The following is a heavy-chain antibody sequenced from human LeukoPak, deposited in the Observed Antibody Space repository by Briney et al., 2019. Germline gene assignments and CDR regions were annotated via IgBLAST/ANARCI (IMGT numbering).Heavy chain of an antibody. CDR3: AKGSSGYFADL. CDR2: ISNDGGGT. CDR1: GFIFNNYG. D-gene: IGHD3-22*01. Sequence: GGSLRLSCAAAGFIFNNYGLIWVRQAPGKGLEWVSAISNDGGGTQYADFVEGRFTISRDNSKNTLFLQMSSLRAEDTALYYCAKGSSGYFADLWGQGTLVTVSS. J-gene: IGHJ5*02. V-gene: IGHV3-23*01.